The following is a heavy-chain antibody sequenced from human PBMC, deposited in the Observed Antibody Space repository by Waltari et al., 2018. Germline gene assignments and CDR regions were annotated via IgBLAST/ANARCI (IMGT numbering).Heavy chain of an antibody. CDR1: GYTFTSYD. CDR3: ARRVIAVADTSGGFDY. D-gene: IGHD6-19*01. J-gene: IGHJ4*02. V-gene: IGHV1-8*03. Sequence: QVQLVQSGAEVKKPGASVKVSCKASGYTFTSYDINWERQATGQGLEWMGWMNPNSGNTGYAQKFQGRVTITRNTSISTAYMELSSLRSEDTAVYYCARRVIAVADTSGGFDYWGQGTLVTVSS. CDR2: MNPNSGNT.